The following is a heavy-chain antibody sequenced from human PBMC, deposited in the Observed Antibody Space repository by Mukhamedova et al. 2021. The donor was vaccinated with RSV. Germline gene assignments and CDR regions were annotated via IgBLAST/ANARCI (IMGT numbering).Heavy chain of an antibody. Sequence: SGGSIRSYYWSWIRQPPGKGPEWLACIHHTGFTNYNPSLQSRVTISVDTSKNKISLNLRSVTAADTAVYYCARADGGSGDNWF. CDR2: IHHTGFT. CDR3: ARADGGSGDNWF. V-gene: IGHV4-59*01. D-gene: IGHD3-10*01. CDR1: GGSIRSYY. J-gene: IGHJ5*01.